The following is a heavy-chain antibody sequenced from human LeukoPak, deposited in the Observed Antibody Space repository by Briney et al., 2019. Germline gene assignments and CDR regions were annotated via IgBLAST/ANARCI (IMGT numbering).Heavy chain of an antibody. V-gene: IGHV3-48*03. Sequence: GGSLRLSCAASGFTFSSYEMNWVRQAPGKGLEWLSHISNSGSSIQYADSVKGRFTISRDNAKNSLYLQMNSLRVEDTAVYYCARTRGGPFAYWGQGTLVTVSS. CDR1: GFTFSSYE. D-gene: IGHD2-15*01. CDR2: ISNSGSSI. CDR3: ARTRGGPFAY. J-gene: IGHJ4*02.